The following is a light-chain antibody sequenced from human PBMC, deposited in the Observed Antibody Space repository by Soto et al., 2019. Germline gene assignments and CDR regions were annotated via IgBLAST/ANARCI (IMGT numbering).Light chain of an antibody. CDR1: SSDIGAYNY. Sequence: QSALTQPPSASGSPGQSVTISCTGTSSDIGAYNYVSWYQQHPDKVPKLMIYEVSERPSGVPDRFSASKSGNTASLTVSGLQAEDEADYYCSSHGGANNFYVFGTGTKVTVL. V-gene: IGLV2-8*01. J-gene: IGLJ1*01. CDR2: EVS. CDR3: SSHGGANNFYV.